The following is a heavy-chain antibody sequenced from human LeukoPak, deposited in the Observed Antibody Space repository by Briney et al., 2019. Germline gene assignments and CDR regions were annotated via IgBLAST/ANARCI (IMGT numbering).Heavy chain of an antibody. D-gene: IGHD1-1*01. CDR3: ARDRHWNQGNFDY. Sequence: ASVKVSCTASGYTFTGYYIHWVRQAPGQGLEWMGWINPNSGDTNYAQKFQGRVTMTRDTSINTAFMELSRLRSDDTAVYYCARDRHWNQGNFDYWGQGTLVTVSS. CDR2: INPNSGDT. CDR1: GYTFTGYY. V-gene: IGHV1-2*02. J-gene: IGHJ4*02.